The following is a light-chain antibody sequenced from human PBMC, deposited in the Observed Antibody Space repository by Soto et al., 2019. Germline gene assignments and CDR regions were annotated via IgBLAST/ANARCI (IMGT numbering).Light chain of an antibody. CDR2: ATS. V-gene: IGKV3-20*01. J-gene: IGKJ4*01. CDR3: QQFASYPLT. CDR1: QSVRNNY. Sequence: EIVMTQSPATLSVSPGERATLSCRSSQSVRNNYLAWYQQRPGQAPRFLIYATSNRATGIPDRFSGGGSGTDFTLTISRLEPEDFAVYYCQQFASYPLTFGGGTKVDIK.